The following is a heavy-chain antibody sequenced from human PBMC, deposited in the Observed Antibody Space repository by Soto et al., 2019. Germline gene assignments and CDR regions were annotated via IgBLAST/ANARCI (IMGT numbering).Heavy chain of an antibody. J-gene: IGHJ6*02. D-gene: IGHD5-18*01. CDR1: GYIFTSYW. CDR2: IYPGDSDT. V-gene: IGHV5-51*01. Sequence: VESLKISCKGSGYIFTSYWIGCFLEMPVKVLEWMGIIYPGDSDTRYSPSFQGQVTISADKSISTAYLQWSSLKASDTAMYYCARGFADSYGYYYYYGMDVWGQGTTVTVSS. CDR3: ARGFADSYGYYYYYGMDV.